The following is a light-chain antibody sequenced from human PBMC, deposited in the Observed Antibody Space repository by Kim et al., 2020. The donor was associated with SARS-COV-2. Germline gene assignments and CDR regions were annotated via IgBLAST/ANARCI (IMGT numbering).Light chain of an antibody. V-gene: IGKV1-5*03. Sequence: ASVGDRVTITCRASQSISSWLAWYQQKPGTAPKLLIYKASSLESGVPSRFSGSGSGTEFTLTISSLQPDDFATYYCQQYNSYPITFGQGTRLEIK. CDR3: QQYNSYPIT. CDR2: KAS. J-gene: IGKJ5*01. CDR1: QSISSW.